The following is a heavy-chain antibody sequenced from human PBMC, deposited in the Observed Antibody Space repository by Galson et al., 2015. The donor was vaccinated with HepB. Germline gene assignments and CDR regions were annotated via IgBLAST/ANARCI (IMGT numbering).Heavy chain of an antibody. J-gene: IGHJ4*02. V-gene: IGHV4-31*03. CDR3: ARYRSSTSCYRYYFDY. CDR2: IYYSGST. CDR1: GGSISSGGYY. Sequence: TLSLTCTVSGGSISSGGYYWSWIRQHPGKGLEWIGYIYYSGSTYYNPSLKSRVTISVDTSKNQFSLKLSSVTAADTAVYYCARYRSSTSCYRYYFDYWGQGTLVTVSS. D-gene: IGHD2-2*02.